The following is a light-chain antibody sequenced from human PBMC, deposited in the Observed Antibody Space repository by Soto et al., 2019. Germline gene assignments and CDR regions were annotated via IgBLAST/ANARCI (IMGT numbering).Light chain of an antibody. CDR1: SSDIGGYDY. CDR3: SSYTNSSPWI. Sequence: QSVLTQPASVSGSPGQSITITCTGTSSDIGGYDYVSWYQHHPGKAPKVIIYGVTNRPSGVSDRFSGSKSGNTASLTISGLQAADEADYYCSSYTNSSPWIFGGGTKVTVL. CDR2: GVT. J-gene: IGLJ2*01. V-gene: IGLV2-14*01.